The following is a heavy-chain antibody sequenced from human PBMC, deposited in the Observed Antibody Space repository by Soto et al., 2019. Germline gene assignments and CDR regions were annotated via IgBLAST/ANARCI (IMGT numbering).Heavy chain of an antibody. CDR1: GFTFSSYE. D-gene: IGHD3-10*01. CDR3: ARGSAPRGWFDP. CDR2: ISSSGSTI. J-gene: IGHJ5*02. V-gene: IGHV3-48*03. Sequence: GGSLRLSCAASGFTFSSYEMNWVRQAPGKGLEWVSYISSSGSTIYYADSVKGRFTISRDNAKNSLYLQMNSLRAEDTAVYYCARGSAPRGWFDPWGQGTLVTVSS.